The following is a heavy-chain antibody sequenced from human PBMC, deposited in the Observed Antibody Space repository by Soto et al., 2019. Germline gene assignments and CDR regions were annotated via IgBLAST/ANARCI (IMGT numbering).Heavy chain of an antibody. V-gene: IGHV4-59*12. CDR3: VRDRYSGYDFWFDP. D-gene: IGHD3-22*01. CDR2: LYNTGSS. CDR1: GASISSYY. Sequence: SETLSLTCTVSGASISSYYWSWIRLSPGKGLEWIGYLYNTGSSHYNPSLKSRVTMSADTSKNQFSVKLTSVTAADTAVYYCVRDRYSGYDFWFDPWGQGTLVTVSS. J-gene: IGHJ5*02.